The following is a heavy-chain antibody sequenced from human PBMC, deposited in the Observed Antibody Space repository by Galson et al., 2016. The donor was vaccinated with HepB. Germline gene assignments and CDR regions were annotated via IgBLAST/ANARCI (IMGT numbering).Heavy chain of an antibody. V-gene: IGHV1-69*13. Sequence: SVKVSCKASGGAFGNYVISWVRQAPGQGPEWMGEIIPLSDVVKYAQKFQGRVTITADEFTSTAFMELSSLRSEDTAVYYCARRYYDTSGYYRHPGGFDIWGQGTRVTASP. CDR1: GGAFGNYV. CDR3: ARRYYDTSGYYRHPGGFDI. CDR2: IIPLSDVV. D-gene: IGHD3-22*01. J-gene: IGHJ3*02.